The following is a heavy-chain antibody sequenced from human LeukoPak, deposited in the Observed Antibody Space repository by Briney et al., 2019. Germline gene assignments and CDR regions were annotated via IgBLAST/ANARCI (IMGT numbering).Heavy chain of an antibody. D-gene: IGHD3-10*01. CDR2: ISSSSSTI. J-gene: IGHJ4*02. CDR3: ERRGFGELSW. Sequence: GGSLRLSCAASGFTFSSYSMNWVRQAPGKGLEWVSCISSSSSTIYYADSVKGRFTISRDNAKNSLYLQMNSLRAEDTAVYYCERRGFGELSWWGQGTLVTVSS. V-gene: IGHV3-48*04. CDR1: GFTFSSYS.